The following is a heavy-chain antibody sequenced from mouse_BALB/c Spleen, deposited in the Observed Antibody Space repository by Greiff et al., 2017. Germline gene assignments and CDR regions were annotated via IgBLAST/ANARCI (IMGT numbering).Heavy chain of an antibody. CDR2: ISSGSSTI. Sequence: EVQLVESGGGLVQPGGSRKLSCAASGFTFSSFGMHWVRQAPEKGLEWVAYISSGSSTIYYADTVKGRFTISRDNPKNTLFLQMTSLRSEDTAMYYCAREVYYGYWFAYWGQGTLVTVSA. J-gene: IGHJ3*01. V-gene: IGHV5-17*02. CDR1: GFTFSSFG. D-gene: IGHD1-2*01. CDR3: AREVYYGYWFAY.